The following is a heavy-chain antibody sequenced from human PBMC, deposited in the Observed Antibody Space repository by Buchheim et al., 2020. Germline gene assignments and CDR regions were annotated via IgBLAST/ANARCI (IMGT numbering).Heavy chain of an antibody. CDR1: GFTFSSYW. Sequence: EVQLVESGGGLVQPGGSLRLSCAASGFTFSSYWMHWVRQAPGGGLVWVSRIKTDGSGTSYADSGKGRFAIPRDSAKNTLYLQMSSLRAEDSAVYYCASRYGDYYYAMDVWGQGTT. D-gene: IGHD4-17*01. CDR3: ASRYGDYYYAMDV. V-gene: IGHV3-74*01. CDR2: IKTDGSGT. J-gene: IGHJ6*02.